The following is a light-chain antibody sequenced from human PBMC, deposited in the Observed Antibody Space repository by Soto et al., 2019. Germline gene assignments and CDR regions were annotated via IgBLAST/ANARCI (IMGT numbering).Light chain of an antibody. V-gene: IGKV3-20*01. J-gene: IGKJ1*01. CDR1: QSVSSSY. CDR2: GAS. CDR3: QQYGSSPTWT. Sequence: EIVLTQSPGTLSLSPGERATLSCRASQSVSSSYLAWYQQKPGQPPRLLIYGASSRATGIPDRFSGSGSGTDCTLTISRLEPKDFAVYYCQQYGSSPTWTVGHGTKVEVK.